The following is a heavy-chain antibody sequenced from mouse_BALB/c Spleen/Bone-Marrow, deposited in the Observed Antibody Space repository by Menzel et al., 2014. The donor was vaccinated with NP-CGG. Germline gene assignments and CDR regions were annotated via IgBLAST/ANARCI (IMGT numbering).Heavy chain of an antibody. J-gene: IGHJ3*01. D-gene: IGHD2-10*02. CDR2: SRNKAKHYTT. CDR3: ARDVGYGNYFVY. Sequence: EVQLVESGGGLVQPGDSLRPSCATSGFTFSDFYMEWVRQPPGKRLEWIAASRNKAKHYTTEYSASAKGRFIVSRDTSQSILYLQMNALRAEDTAIYYCARDVGYGNYFVYWGQGTLVTVSA. CDR1: GFTFSDFY. V-gene: IGHV7-1*02.